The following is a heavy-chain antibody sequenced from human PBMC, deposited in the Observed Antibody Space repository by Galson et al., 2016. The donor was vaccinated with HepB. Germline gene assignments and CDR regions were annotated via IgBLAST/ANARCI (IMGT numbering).Heavy chain of an antibody. CDR3: ASRGARSFSGGSCYECDY. Sequence: SVKVSCKASGGTFSYYAISWVRQAPGQGLEWMGGIIPIFGKADYAQKFLGRVTITADDSTSTAYMELSSLSSEDTAVYYCASRGARSFSGGSCYECDYWGQGTLVTVSS. CDR1: GGTFSYYA. V-gene: IGHV1-69*13. CDR2: IIPIFGKA. D-gene: IGHD2-15*01. J-gene: IGHJ4*02.